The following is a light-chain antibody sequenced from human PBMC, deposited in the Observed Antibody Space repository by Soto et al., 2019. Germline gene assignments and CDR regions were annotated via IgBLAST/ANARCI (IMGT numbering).Light chain of an antibody. J-gene: IGKJ2*01. Sequence: ILSPITLAGSPGEGDPHFLQASQRVSSNVAWYQQKPGQAPRLLIYGASTRATGIPARFSGSGSETEFTLTISILQSEDFAVYYCQQYNNWPPYTFGQGTKVDVK. CDR3: QQYNNWPPYT. CDR1: QRVSSN. CDR2: GAS. V-gene: IGKV3-15*01.